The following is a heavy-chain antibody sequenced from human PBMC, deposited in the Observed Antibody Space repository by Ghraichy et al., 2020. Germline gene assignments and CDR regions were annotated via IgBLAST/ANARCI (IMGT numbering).Heavy chain of an antibody. Sequence: LSLTCAASGFTFSSYWMSWVRQAPGKGLEWVANIKQDGSEKYYVDSVKGRFTISRDNAKNSLYLQMNSLRAEDTAVYYCARQYSSSPRDYYYYYGMDVWGQGTTVTVSS. CDR3: ARQYSSSPRDYYYYYGMDV. J-gene: IGHJ6*02. CDR1: GFTFSSYW. V-gene: IGHV3-7*01. D-gene: IGHD6-6*01. CDR2: IKQDGSEK.